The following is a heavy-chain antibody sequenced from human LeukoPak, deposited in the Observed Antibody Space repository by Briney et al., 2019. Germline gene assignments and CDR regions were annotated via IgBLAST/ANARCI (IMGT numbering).Heavy chain of an antibody. CDR3: TRDLEC. CDR1: GYTFSDYT. V-gene: IGHV3-48*01. Sequence: GGSLRLSCGASGYTFSDYTMNWVRQAPGKGPEWISYISSGGSVMHYADSVKGRFTISRDNVENSLYLQMNSLRVEDTAVYYCTRDLECWGQGVLVTVSS. CDR2: ISSGGSVM. J-gene: IGHJ4*02.